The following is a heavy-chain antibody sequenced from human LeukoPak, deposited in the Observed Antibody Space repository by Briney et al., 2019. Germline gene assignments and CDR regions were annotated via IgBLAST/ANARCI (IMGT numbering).Heavy chain of an antibody. V-gene: IGHV1-18*01. J-gene: IGHJ5*02. D-gene: IGHD3-22*01. CDR1: GYTFTSYG. Sequence: ASVKVSCKASGYTFTSYGISWVRQAPGQGLEWMGWLSGYNGNTNYAQKLQGRVTMTTDTSTSTAYMELRSLRSDDTAVYYCARTLYYYDSSAYPGWFDPWGQGTLVTVSS. CDR3: ARTLYYYDSSAYPGWFDP. CDR2: LSGYNGNT.